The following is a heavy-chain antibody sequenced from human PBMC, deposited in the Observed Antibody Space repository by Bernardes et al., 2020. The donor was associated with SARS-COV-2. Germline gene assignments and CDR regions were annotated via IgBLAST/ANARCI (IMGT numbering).Heavy chain of an antibody. CDR2: ITNSGNYK. V-gene: IGHV3-21*06. J-gene: IGHJ4*02. Sequence: GGSLRLSCSASGFTFSSYTMNWVRQAPGKGLEWVSSITNSGNYKYYADSVKGRFAISRDNSKNSLYLEMTNLRAEDTAMYYCARDLYSENFPDYWCQGTLDTVSS. CDR3: ARDLYSENFPDY. D-gene: IGHD1-26*01. CDR1: GFTFSSYT.